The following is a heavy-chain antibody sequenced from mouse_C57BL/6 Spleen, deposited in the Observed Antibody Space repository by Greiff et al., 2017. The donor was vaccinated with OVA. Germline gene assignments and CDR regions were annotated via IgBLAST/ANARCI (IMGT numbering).Heavy chain of an antibody. D-gene: IGHD2-4*01. CDR3: ARSGNDYGAWFAY. Sequence: QVQLQQPGAELVKPGASVKLSCKASGYTFTSYWMPWVKQRPGRGLEWIGRIDPNSGGTQYNAKFTSKATLPVDKPSSTAYSQLSSLTSEDSAVYDCARSGNDYGAWFAYWGQGTLVTVSA. CDR1: GYTFTSYW. CDR2: IDPNSGGT. J-gene: IGHJ3*01. V-gene: IGHV1-72*01.